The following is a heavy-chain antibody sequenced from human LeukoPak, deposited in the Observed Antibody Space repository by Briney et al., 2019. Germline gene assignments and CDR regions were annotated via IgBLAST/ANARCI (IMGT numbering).Heavy chain of an antibody. V-gene: IGHV4-39*01. CDR1: GGSISSSSYY. J-gene: IGHJ4*02. CDR3: GPMGASSRSGH. CDR2: IYYSGST. Sequence: PSETLSLTCTVSGGSISSSSYYWGWIRQPPGKGLEWIGSIYYSGSTYYNPAPKSRVTISVDTYKNQSSLKLRSVPAAETAVYYCGPMGASSRSGHWGQGTLVTVSS. D-gene: IGHD6-19*01.